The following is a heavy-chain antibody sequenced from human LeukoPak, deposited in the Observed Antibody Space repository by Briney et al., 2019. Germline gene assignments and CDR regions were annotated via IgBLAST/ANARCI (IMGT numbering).Heavy chain of an antibody. CDR2: INSDGSST. Sequence: GGTLRLSCAASGFTFSSYWMHWVRQAPGKGLVWVSRINSDGSSTSYADSVKGRFTISRDNAKNTLYLQMNSLRAEDTAVYYCEGSNRYDDDYWGQGTLVTVSS. J-gene: IGHJ4*02. V-gene: IGHV3-74*01. D-gene: IGHD1-14*01. CDR3: EGSNRYDDDY. CDR1: GFTFSSYW.